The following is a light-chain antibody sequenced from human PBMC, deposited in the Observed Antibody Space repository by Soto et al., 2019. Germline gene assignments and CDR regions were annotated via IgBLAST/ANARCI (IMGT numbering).Light chain of an antibody. V-gene: IGKV3-20*01. CDR2: GAS. CDR1: QSINSRY. CDR3: QHFGSSPGFT. Sequence: ENVLTQSPGTLSLSPGERATLSCRASQSINSRYLAWYQQKPGQAPRLLIYGASSRATGIPDRFSGSGSGKYFTLTISRLEPEDFAVYYCQHFGSSPGFTFAPGTKVDIK. J-gene: IGKJ3*01.